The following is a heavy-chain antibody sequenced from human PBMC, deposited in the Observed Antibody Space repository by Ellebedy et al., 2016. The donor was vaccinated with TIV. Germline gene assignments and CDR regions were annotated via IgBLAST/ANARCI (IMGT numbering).Heavy chain of an antibody. D-gene: IGHD2-2*01. J-gene: IGHJ6*03. CDR3: ARLVPAASIIGYYMDV. V-gene: IGHV1-18*01. CDR1: GYTFTSYG. Sequence: ASVKVSCXASGYTFTSYGISWVRQAPGQGLEWMGWISAYNGNTNYAQKLQGRVTMTTDTSTSTAYMELRSLRSDDTAVYYCARLVPAASIIGYYMDVWGKGTTVTVSS. CDR2: ISAYNGNT.